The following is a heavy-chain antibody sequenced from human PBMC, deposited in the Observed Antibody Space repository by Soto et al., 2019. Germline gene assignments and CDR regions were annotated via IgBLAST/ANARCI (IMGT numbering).Heavy chain of an antibody. CDR2: IYYSGST. J-gene: IGHJ4*02. Sequence: PSETLSLTCTVSGGSISSYYWSWIRQPPGKGLEWIGYIYYSGSTNYNPSLKSRVTISVDTSKNQFSLKLSSVTDADTAVYYCARVWSYYKRALNFDYCGQXTLVTVSA. CDR3: ARVWSYYKRALNFDY. CDR1: GGSISSYY. D-gene: IGHD1-26*01. V-gene: IGHV4-59*01.